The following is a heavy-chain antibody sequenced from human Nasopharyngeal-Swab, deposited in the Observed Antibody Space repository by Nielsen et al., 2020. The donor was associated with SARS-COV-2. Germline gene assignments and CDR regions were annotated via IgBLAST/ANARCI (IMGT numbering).Heavy chain of an antibody. CDR3: ARDGADIGVVVAATPDAFDI. Sequence: WVRQAPGQRLEWMGWINAGNGNTKYSQKFQGRVTITRDTSASTAYMELSSLRSEDTAVYYCARDGADIGVVVAATPDAFDIWGQGTMVTVSS. D-gene: IGHD2-15*01. V-gene: IGHV1-3*01. J-gene: IGHJ3*02. CDR2: INAGNGNT.